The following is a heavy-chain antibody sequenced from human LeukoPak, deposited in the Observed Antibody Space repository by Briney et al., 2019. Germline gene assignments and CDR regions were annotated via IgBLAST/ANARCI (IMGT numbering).Heavy chain of an antibody. J-gene: IGHJ6*03. V-gene: IGHV4-59*01. CDR1: GGSISSYY. Sequence: SETLSLTCTVSGGSISSYYWSWIRQPPGKGLEWIGNIYYSGTTNYNPSLKSRVTISVDTSKNQFSLKLSSVTAADTAVFYCARDADPQDYYYYYYMDVWGKGTTVTISS. CDR2: IYYSGTT. CDR3: ARDADPQDYYYYYYMDV.